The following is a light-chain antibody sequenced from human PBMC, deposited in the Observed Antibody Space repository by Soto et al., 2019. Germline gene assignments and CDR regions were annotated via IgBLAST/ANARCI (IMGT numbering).Light chain of an antibody. CDR2: DVS. V-gene: IGLV2-14*03. Sequence: QSVLTQPASVSGSPGQSITISCTGTSSDVGGYNYVSWYQQHPGKAPKLMIYDVSNRPSGVSNRFSGSKSGNTASLTISGLQAEDEADYYCSSYRRSSTFEVFGTGTNVTVL. J-gene: IGLJ1*01. CDR3: SSYRRSSTFEV. CDR1: SSDVGGYNY.